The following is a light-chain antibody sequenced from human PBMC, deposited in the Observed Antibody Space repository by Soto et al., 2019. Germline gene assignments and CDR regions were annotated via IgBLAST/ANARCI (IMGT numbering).Light chain of an antibody. CDR2: GAS. J-gene: IGKJ1*01. CDR1: QSVSSIY. CDR3: QQYGSSGT. Sequence: EIVLTHSPGTLSLSPCERATLSSRASQSVSSIYLGWYQQKPGQAPRLLIYGASSRATGIPDRFSGSGSGTDFTLTISRLEPEDFAVYYCQQYGSSGTFGQGTKVDIK. V-gene: IGKV3-20*01.